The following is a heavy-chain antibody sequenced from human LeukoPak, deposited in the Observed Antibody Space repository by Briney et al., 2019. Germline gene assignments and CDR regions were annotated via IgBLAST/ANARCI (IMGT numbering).Heavy chain of an antibody. V-gene: IGHV1-8*01. CDR1: GYTFTSYD. CDR3: ARGGYCSGGSCYSEWFDP. J-gene: IGHJ5*02. CDR2: MNPNSGNT. D-gene: IGHD2-15*01. Sequence: ASVKVSCKASGYTFTSYDINWVRQATGQGLEWMGWMNPNSGNTGYAQKFQGRVTMTRNTSMSTAYMELSSLRSEDTAVYYCARGGYCSGGSCYSEWFDPWGQGTLVTVSS.